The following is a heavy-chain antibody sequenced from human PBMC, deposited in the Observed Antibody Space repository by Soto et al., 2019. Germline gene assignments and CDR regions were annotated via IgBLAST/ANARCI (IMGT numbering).Heavy chain of an antibody. CDR1: GGSISSYY. V-gene: IGHV4-59*01. D-gene: IGHD4-17*01. J-gene: IGHJ6*02. Sequence: PSETLSLTCTVSGGSISSYYWSWIRQPPGKGLEWIGYIYYSGSTNYNPSLKSRVTISVDTSKNQFSLKLSSVTAADTAVYYCARVPLTTVTNDGYYYYGMDVWGQGTTVTVSS. CDR3: ARVPLTTVTNDGYYYYGMDV. CDR2: IYYSGST.